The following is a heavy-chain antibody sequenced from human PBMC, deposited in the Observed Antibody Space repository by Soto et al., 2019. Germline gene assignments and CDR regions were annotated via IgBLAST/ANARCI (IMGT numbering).Heavy chain of an antibody. J-gene: IGHJ6*02. CDR3: ARGEDAFFYYGLDV. V-gene: IGHV4-59*01. CDR2: IYDTGISGYTPST. CDR1: GGSITSSY. Sequence: SETLSLTCTVSGGSITSSYWSWIRRPPGKGLEWIAYIYDTGISGYTPSTSYNPSLKSRVTMSVDTSKSQFYLKLTSETAADTAVYYCARGEDAFFYYGLDVWGQGITVSVS.